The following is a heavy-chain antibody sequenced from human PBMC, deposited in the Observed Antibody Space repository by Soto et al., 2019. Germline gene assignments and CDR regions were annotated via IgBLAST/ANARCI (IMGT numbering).Heavy chain of an antibody. Sequence: KQSQTLSLTCAISGDSVSSNSAAWNWIRQSPSRGLEWLGRTYYRSKWYNDYAVSVKSRITINPDTSKNQFSLQLNSVTPEDTAVYYCARDHTSSWELLKDYYYGMDVWGQGTTVTVSS. CDR2: TYYRSKWYN. V-gene: IGHV6-1*01. D-gene: IGHD1-26*01. CDR3: ARDHTSSWELLKDYYYGMDV. J-gene: IGHJ6*02. CDR1: GDSVSSNSAA.